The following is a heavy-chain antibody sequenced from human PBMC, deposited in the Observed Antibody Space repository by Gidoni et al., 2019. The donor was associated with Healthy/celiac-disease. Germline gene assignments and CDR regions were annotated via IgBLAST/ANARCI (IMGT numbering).Heavy chain of an antibody. J-gene: IGHJ3*02. CDR1: GGSFSGYY. V-gene: IGHV4-34*01. CDR3: ARGEVQLSIAARSLFGAFDI. D-gene: IGHD6-6*01. CDR2: INHSGST. Sequence: QVQLQQWGAGLLKPSETLSLTCAVYGGSFSGYYWSWIRQPPGKGLEWIGEINHSGSTNYNPSLKSRVTISVDTSKNQFSLKLSSVTAADTAVYYCARGEVQLSIAARSLFGAFDIWGQGTMVTVSS.